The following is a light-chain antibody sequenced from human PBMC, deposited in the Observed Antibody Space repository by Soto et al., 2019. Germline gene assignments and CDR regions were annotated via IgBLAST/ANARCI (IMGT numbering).Light chain of an antibody. J-gene: IGKJ5*01. Sequence: EIVMTQSPATLSVSPWEGATLSCRASQSVSSYLAWYQQKPGQAPRLLLYDASNRATGIPARFSGSGSGTDFTLTISSLEPEDFAVYYCQQRSNWPSITFGQGTRLEIK. V-gene: IGKV3-11*01. CDR1: QSVSSY. CDR3: QQRSNWPSIT. CDR2: DAS.